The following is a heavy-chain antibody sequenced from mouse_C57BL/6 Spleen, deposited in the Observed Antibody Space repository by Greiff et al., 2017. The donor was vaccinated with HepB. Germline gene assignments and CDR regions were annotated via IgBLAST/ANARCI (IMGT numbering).Heavy chain of an antibody. J-gene: IGHJ3*01. D-gene: IGHD2-2*01. CDR3: TTLVTTEFAY. CDR1: GFNIKDDY. V-gene: IGHV14-4*01. CDR2: IDPENGDT. Sequence: EVQLQQSGAELVRPGASVKLSCTASGFNIKDDYMHWVKQRPEQGLEWIGWIDPENGDTEYASKFQGKATITADTSSNTAYLQLSSLTSEDTAVYYCTTLVTTEFAYWGQGTLVTVSA.